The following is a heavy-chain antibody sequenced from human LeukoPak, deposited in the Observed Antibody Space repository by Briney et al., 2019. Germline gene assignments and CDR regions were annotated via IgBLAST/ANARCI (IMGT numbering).Heavy chain of an antibody. CDR2: ISSSSSYI. CDR1: GFTFDDYG. CDR3: ARDLWFGELLYAFDI. J-gene: IGHJ3*02. D-gene: IGHD3-10*01. V-gene: IGHV3-21*01. Sequence: PGGSLRLSCAASGFTFDDYGMSWVRQAPGKGLEWVSSISSSSSYIYYADSVKGRFTISRDNAKNSLYLQMNSLRAEDTAVYYCARDLWFGELLYAFDIWGQGTMVTVSS.